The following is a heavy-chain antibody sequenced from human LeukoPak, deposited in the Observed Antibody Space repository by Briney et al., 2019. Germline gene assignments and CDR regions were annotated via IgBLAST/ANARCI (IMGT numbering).Heavy chain of an antibody. V-gene: IGHV3-30*03. Sequence: GTSLRLSCAASGFTFSSHGMHWVRQAPGKGLEWVAVISKSGNNKFSADSVKGRFTISRDNSKNTLYLQMNSLGAEDTAMYYCARHFSYATWGDYWGQGTLVTVSS. D-gene: IGHD2-2*01. J-gene: IGHJ4*02. CDR2: ISKSGNNK. CDR3: ARHFSYATWGDY. CDR1: GFTFSSHG.